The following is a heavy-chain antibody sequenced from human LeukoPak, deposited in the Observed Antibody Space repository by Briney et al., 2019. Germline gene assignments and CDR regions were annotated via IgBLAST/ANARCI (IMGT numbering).Heavy chain of an antibody. CDR1: GFTFSSYS. V-gene: IGHV3-21*01. Sequence: GRSLRLSCAASGFTFSSYSMNWVRQAPGKGLEWVSSISSSSSYIYYADSVKGRFTISRDNAKNSLYLQMNSLKAEDTAVYYCAREGSWYDWFDPWGQGTLVTVSS. CDR2: ISSSSSYI. J-gene: IGHJ5*02. D-gene: IGHD6-13*01. CDR3: AREGSWYDWFDP.